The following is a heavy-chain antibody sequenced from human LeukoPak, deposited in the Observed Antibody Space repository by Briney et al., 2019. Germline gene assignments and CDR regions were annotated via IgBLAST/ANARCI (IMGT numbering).Heavy chain of an antibody. CDR1: GYTFAAHH. CDR2: ILPDGRDT. D-gene: IGHD3-10*01. V-gene: IGHV1-2*02. J-gene: IGHJ4*02. Sequence: ASVKVSYKASGYTFAAHHIHWVRQAPGQGLEWMGWILPDGRDTKYSQKFQDRMTLTTDTSTNTAYMELSRLKPDDTAVYYCSGRYGPGPVWGQGTLISASS. CDR3: SGRYGPGPV.